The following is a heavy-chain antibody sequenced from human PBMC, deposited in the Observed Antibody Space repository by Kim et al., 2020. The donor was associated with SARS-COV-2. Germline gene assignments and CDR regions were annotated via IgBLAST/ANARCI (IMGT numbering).Heavy chain of an antibody. D-gene: IGHD1-1*01. CDR2: IYSSGST. CDR1: GGSISSSSYY. CDR3: ARQYTY. Sequence: SQTLSLTCTVSGGSISSSSYYWGWIRQPPGKGLEWIGSIYSSGSTYYNLSLKSRVTISADTSKNQFSLRLSSVTAADTAVYYCARQYTYWGQGALVTVSS. V-gene: IGHV4-39*01. J-gene: IGHJ4*02.